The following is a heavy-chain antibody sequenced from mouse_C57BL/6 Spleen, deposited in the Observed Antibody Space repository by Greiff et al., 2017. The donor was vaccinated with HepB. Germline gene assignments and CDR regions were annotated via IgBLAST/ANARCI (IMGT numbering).Heavy chain of an antibody. CDR3: AVYYGNPWVAY. D-gene: IGHD2-1*01. CDR1: GYTFTSYG. Sequence: VQLQQSGAELARPGASVKLSCKASGYTFTSYGISWVKQRTGQGLEWIGEIYPRSGNTYYNEKFKGKATLTADKSSSTAYMELRSLTSEDSAVYFCAVYYGNPWVAYWGQGTLVTVSA. CDR2: IYPRSGNT. V-gene: IGHV1-81*01. J-gene: IGHJ3*01.